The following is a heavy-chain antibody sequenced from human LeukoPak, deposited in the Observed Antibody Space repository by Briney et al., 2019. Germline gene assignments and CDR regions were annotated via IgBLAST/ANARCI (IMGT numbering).Heavy chain of an antibody. Sequence: ASVKVSCKASGFVFTSYGFTWVRQAPGQGLEWMGWISANDGKTHYSEKHQGRVTMSTDTVTSTAYMELRSLRSDDTAVYYCARERAAAGEYWGQGTLVTVSS. CDR2: ISANDGKT. D-gene: IGHD6-13*01. V-gene: IGHV1-18*01. CDR3: ARERAAAGEY. J-gene: IGHJ4*02. CDR1: GFVFTSYG.